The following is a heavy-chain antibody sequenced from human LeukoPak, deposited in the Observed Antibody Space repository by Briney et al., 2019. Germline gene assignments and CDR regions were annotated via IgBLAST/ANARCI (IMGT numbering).Heavy chain of an antibody. J-gene: IGHJ4*02. Sequence: GVSLRLSCAASGFTFSSYWMSWVRQAPGKGLEWVANIKPDGSKKYYVDSGRGRFTISRVNSKNTLYLQMNSLRAEDTALYYCAKDRGNRNYWGQGTLVTVSS. CDR1: GFTFSSYW. D-gene: IGHD1-14*01. V-gene: IGHV3-7*03. CDR2: IKPDGSKK. CDR3: AKDRGNRNY.